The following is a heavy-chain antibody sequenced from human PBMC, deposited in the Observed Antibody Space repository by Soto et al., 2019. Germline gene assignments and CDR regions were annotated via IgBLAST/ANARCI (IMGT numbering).Heavy chain of an antibody. V-gene: IGHV4-34*01. CDR1: GGSFSGYY. CDR3: ARGGYDFWSGYKFWFDP. J-gene: IGHJ5*02. CDR2: INHSGST. Sequence: SETLSLTCAVYGGSFSGYYWSWIRQPPGKGLEWIGEINHSGSTNYNPSLKSRATISVDTSKNQFSLKLSSVTAADTAVYYCARGGYDFWSGYKFWFDPWGQGTLVTVSS. D-gene: IGHD3-3*01.